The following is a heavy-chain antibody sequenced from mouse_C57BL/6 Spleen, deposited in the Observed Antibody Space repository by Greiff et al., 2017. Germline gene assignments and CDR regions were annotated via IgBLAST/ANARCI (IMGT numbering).Heavy chain of an antibody. CDR2: ISYDGSN. Sequence: ESGPGLVKPSQSLSLTCSVTGYSITSGYYWNWIRQFPGNKLEWMGYISYDGSNNSNPSLKNRISITRDTSKNQFFLKLDSVTTEDTATYYCARDEGYYGAYWGQGNLVTVSA. V-gene: IGHV3-6*01. CDR3: ARDEGYYGAY. J-gene: IGHJ3*01. D-gene: IGHD2-3*01. CDR1: GYSITSGYY.